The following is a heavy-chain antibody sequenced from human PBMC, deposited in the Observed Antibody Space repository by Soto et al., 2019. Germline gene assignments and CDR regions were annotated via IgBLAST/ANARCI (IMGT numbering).Heavy chain of an antibody. CDR3: ARVSKLGATKAGTSAYFYARYV. Sequence: SLTCAVSGDSVSSSDFYWTWIRQPPGKPLEWIGYVYSTGTTNYSPSLKSRVDMSVDTSENQFSLKVRSVTAADAAVYFCARVSKLGATKAGTSAYFYARYVWGPGTTFTASS. J-gene: IGHJ6*02. D-gene: IGHD6-13*01. CDR2: VYSTGTT. CDR1: GDSVSSSDFY. V-gene: IGHV4-61*08.